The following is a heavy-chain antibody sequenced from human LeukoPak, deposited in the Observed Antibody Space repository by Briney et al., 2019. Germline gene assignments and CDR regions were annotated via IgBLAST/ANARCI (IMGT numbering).Heavy chain of an antibody. Sequence: GGSLRLSCAASGFTFTSYPMTWVRQAPGKGLEWFSSISETGAITNYADSVKGRFTISRDNAKNSLYLQMNSLRAEDTAVYYCARALSGYSYVFYYGMDVWGQGTTVTVSS. V-gene: IGHV3-23*01. CDR1: GFTFTSYP. J-gene: IGHJ6*02. D-gene: IGHD5-18*01. CDR3: ARALSGYSYVFYYGMDV. CDR2: ISETGAIT.